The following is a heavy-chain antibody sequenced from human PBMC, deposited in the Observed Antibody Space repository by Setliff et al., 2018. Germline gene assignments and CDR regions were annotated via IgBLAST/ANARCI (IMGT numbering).Heavy chain of an antibody. CDR3: ARTGTYRYFDH. V-gene: IGHV4-38-2*01. CDR2: IHYLGTT. J-gene: IGHJ4*02. CDR1: GFTFSDHY. Sequence: SETLRLSCAASGFTFSDHYMDWVRQAPGKGLEWIGRIHYLGTTYSNASLASRLTMSVDTSKNQFSLRLTSVTAADTAVYYCARTGTYRYFDHWGQGTLVTVS. D-gene: IGHD1-1*01.